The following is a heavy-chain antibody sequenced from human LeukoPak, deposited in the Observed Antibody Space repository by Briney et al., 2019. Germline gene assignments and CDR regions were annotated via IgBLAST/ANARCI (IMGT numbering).Heavy chain of an antibody. CDR1: GTFVSGFY. Sequence: PSETLSLTCTVSGTFVSGFYWTWIRQPPGKGLEWIGFIYSTGTTSYNSSLQSRVTISVGTSKNQFSLKLKSVIAADTAIYYCAGRWRGTLDYWGRGTLVAVSS. V-gene: IGHV4-4*09. D-gene: IGHD5-24*01. CDR3: AGRWRGTLDY. J-gene: IGHJ4*02. CDR2: IYSTGTT.